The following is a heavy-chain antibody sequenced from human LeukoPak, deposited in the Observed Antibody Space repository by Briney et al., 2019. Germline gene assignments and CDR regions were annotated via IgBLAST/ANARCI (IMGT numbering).Heavy chain of an antibody. V-gene: IGHV4-61*09. Sequence: PSETLSLTCTVSGGSISSGFYYWTWFRQPADKGLECIGHIYTSGITNYNPSLKSRVTISIDTSQNQVSLQLTSVTAADTAVYYCARDSVWGQGTLVTVSS. CDR1: GGSISSGFYY. CDR3: ARDSV. D-gene: IGHD4-11*01. J-gene: IGHJ4*02. CDR2: IYTSGIT.